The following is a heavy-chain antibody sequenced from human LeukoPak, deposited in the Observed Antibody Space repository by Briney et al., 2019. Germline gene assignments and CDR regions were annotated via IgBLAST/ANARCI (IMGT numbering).Heavy chain of an antibody. CDR3: ARDLPDPYLGIGIPDDY. D-gene: IGHD7-27*01. Sequence: SVKVSCKASGGSFSSYAINWVRQAPGQGLEWMGGIIPIFGKANYAQKFQDRVAITAVESTSTVYMELSSLRSEDTAVYYCARDLPDPYLGIGIPDDYWGQGTLVTVSS. CDR2: IIPIFGKA. J-gene: IGHJ4*02. CDR1: GGSFSSYA. V-gene: IGHV1-69*13.